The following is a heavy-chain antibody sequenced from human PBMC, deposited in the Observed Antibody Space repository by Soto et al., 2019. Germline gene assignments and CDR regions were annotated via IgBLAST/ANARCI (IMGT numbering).Heavy chain of an antibody. J-gene: IGHJ4*02. V-gene: IGHV3-74*01. CDR3: ARSYWTSFDY. D-gene: IGHD1-1*01. CDR1: GFTFSNYY. Sequence: EVQLVESGGGLVQPGGSLRLSCAASGFTFSNYYMHWVRQAPGKGPVWVSRTNSDGSTASYADSVQGRFTISRDNAKNTLYLQMNSLRAEDTAVYYCARSYWTSFDYWGQGTLVTVSS. CDR2: TNSDGSTA.